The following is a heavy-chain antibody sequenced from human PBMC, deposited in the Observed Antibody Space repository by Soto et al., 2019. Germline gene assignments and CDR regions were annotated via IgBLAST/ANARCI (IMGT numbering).Heavy chain of an antibody. J-gene: IGHJ4*02. D-gene: IGHD3-10*01. Sequence: SETLSLTCAVSGGSISSGGYSWSWIRQPPGKGLEWIGYIYHSGSTYYNPSLKSRVTISVDRSKNQFSLKLSSVTAADTAVYYCARGELLKTDYWGQGTLVTVSS. V-gene: IGHV4-30-2*01. CDR2: IYHSGST. CDR1: GGSISSGGYS. CDR3: ARGELLKTDY.